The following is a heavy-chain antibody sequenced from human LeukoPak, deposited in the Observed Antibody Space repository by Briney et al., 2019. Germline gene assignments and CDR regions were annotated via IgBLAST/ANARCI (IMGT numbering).Heavy chain of an antibody. Sequence: GRSLRLSCAASGFTVSSNYMTWVRQAPGKGLECISVIYSGGDTKYADSVKGRFTISRDNSQNTLYLQMNSLRVEDTAVYYCAMKYSRSWSFDPWGQGTLVTVSS. V-gene: IGHV3-53*01. CDR1: GFTVSSNY. CDR3: AMKYSRSWSFDP. CDR2: IYSGGDT. D-gene: IGHD6-13*01. J-gene: IGHJ5*02.